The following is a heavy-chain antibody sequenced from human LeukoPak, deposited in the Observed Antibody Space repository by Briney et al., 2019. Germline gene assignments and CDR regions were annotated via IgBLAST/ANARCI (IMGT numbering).Heavy chain of an antibody. J-gene: IGHJ6*02. D-gene: IGHD2-8*01. V-gene: IGHV3-74*01. CDR2: IKRDGSGT. Sequence: GGSLRLSCAASGFTFSSYAMTWVRQAPGKGLVWVSRIKRDGSGTTYADSVKGRVTISRDNAKNTLYLQMNSLRAEDTAVYYCARSNGFGMDVWGQGTTVTVSS. CDR3: ARSNGFGMDV. CDR1: GFTFSSYA.